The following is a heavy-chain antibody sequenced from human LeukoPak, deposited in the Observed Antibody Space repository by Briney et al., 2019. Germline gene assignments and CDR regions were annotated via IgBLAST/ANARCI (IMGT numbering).Heavy chain of an antibody. CDR1: GFTFSSYA. V-gene: IGHV3-23*01. Sequence: GGSLRLSCAASGFTFSSYAMSWVRQAPGKGLEWVSAISGSGGSTYYADSVKGRFTISRDNSKNTLYLQMNSLRAEDTAVYYCAKDDYGDYVPYYYGMDVWGQGTTVTVFS. D-gene: IGHD4-17*01. J-gene: IGHJ6*02. CDR2: ISGSGGST. CDR3: AKDDYGDYVPYYYGMDV.